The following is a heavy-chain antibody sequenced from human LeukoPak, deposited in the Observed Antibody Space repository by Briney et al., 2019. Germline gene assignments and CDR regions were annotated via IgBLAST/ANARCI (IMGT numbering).Heavy chain of an antibody. D-gene: IGHD3-10*02. CDR3: ASMDYVDNAFDI. Sequence: ASVKVSCKASGYTFTSYDINWVRQATGQGLEWMGWMNPNSGNTGYAQKFQGRVTMTRNTSISTAYMGLSSLRSEDTAVYYCASMDYVDNAFDIWGQGTMVTVSS. CDR2: MNPNSGNT. V-gene: IGHV1-8*01. CDR1: GYTFTSYD. J-gene: IGHJ3*02.